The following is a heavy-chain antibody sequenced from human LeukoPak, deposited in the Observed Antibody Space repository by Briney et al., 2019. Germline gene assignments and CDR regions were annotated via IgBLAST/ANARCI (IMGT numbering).Heavy chain of an antibody. CDR1: GFTFSDYS. D-gene: IGHD1-26*01. CDR3: ARVAVGTAYCFDY. J-gene: IGHJ4*02. CDR2: ITSSGSYT. Sequence: GGSLRLSCAASGFTFSDYSMIWIRQAPGKGLESLSYITSSGSYTNYADSVKGRFTISRDNAKNSLFLQMNSLRAEDTALYYCARVAVGTAYCFDYWGQGTLVTVSS. V-gene: IGHV3-11*05.